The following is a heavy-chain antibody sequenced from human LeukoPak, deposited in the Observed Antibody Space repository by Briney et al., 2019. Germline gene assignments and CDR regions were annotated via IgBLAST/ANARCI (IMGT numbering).Heavy chain of an antibody. CDR2: ISAYNGNT. CDR1: GYTFTSYG. D-gene: IGHD6-19*01. Sequence: ASVKVSCKASGYTFTSYGISWVRQAPGQGLEWMGWISAYNGNTNYAPKLQGRVTMTTDTSTSTAYMELRSLRSDDTAVYYCARGLHPYSSGWYYFDYWGQGTLVTVSS. J-gene: IGHJ4*02. CDR3: ARGLHPYSSGWYYFDY. V-gene: IGHV1-18*01.